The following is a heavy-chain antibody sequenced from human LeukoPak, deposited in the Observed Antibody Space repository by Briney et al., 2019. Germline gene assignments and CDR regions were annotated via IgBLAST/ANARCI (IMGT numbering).Heavy chain of an antibody. CDR1: GFTFSNHW. Sequence: GGSLRLSCASSGFTFSNHWMSSVRQAPGKGLEWVPNIRGDGNEIYYVDSVKGRFTISRDNDKNLLSLQMSSLRAEDMAVYYCARWGQNLAYYYFDLWGRGTVVSVSS. J-gene: IGHJ2*01. V-gene: IGHV3-7*03. D-gene: IGHD3-16*01. CDR3: ARWGQNLAYYYFDL. CDR2: IRGDGNEI.